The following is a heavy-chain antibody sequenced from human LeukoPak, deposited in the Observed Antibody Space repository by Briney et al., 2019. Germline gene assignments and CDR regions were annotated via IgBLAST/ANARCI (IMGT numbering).Heavy chain of an antibody. CDR2: IYHSGST. Sequence: SETLSLTCTVSGYSISSAHYWGWIRQPPGKGLEWIGIIYHSGSTYYNPSLKSRVTISIDTSKNQFSLKLSSVTAGDTAVYYCAELGITMIGGVWGKGTTVTISS. CDR1: GYSISSAHY. D-gene: IGHD3-10*02. CDR3: AELGITMIGGV. J-gene: IGHJ6*04. V-gene: IGHV4-38-2*02.